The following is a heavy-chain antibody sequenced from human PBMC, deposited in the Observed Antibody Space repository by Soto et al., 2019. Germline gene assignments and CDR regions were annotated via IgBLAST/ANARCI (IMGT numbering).Heavy chain of an antibody. CDR3: ARASIAARYGMDV. CDR1: GYTFSRND. D-gene: IGHD6-6*01. Sequence: ASVKVSCKASGYTFSRNDISWVRQAPGQGLEWMGWISAYNGNTNYAQKLQGRVTMTTDTSTSTAYMELRSLRSDDTAVYYCARASIAARYGMDVWGQGTTVTVSS. V-gene: IGHV1-18*01. J-gene: IGHJ6*02. CDR2: ISAYNGNT.